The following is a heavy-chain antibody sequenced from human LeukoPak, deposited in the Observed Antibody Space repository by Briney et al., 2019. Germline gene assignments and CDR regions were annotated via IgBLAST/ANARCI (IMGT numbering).Heavy chain of an antibody. Sequence: PSETLSLTCTVSGGSISTYYWSWIRQPPGKGLEWIGYIFYSGSTNYNPSLKSRVTISVDTSKNQFSLKLSSVTAADTAVYYCARGGYSYGHDYWGQGTLVTVSS. CDR2: IFYSGST. D-gene: IGHD5-18*01. CDR3: ARGGYSYGHDY. V-gene: IGHV4-59*12. CDR1: GGSISTYY. J-gene: IGHJ4*02.